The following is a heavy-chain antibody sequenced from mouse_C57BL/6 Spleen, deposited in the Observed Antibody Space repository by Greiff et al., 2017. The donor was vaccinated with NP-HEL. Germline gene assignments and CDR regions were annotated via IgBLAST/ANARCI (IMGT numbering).Heavy chain of an antibody. V-gene: IGHV5-4*01. J-gene: IGHJ4*01. CDR1: GFTFSSYA. Sequence: EVKLVESGGGLVKPGGSLKLSCAASGFTFSSYAMSWVRQTPEKRLEWVATISDGGSYTYYPDNVKGRFTISRDNAKNNLYLQMSHLKSEDTAMYYCARETHYYAMDYWGQGTSVTVSS. CDR2: ISDGGSYT. CDR3: ARETHYYAMDY.